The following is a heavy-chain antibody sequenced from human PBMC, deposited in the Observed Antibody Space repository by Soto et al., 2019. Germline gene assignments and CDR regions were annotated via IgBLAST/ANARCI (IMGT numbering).Heavy chain of an antibody. Sequence: PSETLSLTCTVSGASVSSGSSYWSWIRQPPGKGLECIGYIYYSESTNYNPSLKSRVTISVDTSKNQFSLKLSSVTAADTAFYYCVRSVILSGGSYKGLIRLHYFDTWGPGTLVTVSS. D-gene: IGHD3-3*01. V-gene: IGHV4-61*01. CDR1: GASVSSGSSY. CDR2: IYYSEST. J-gene: IGHJ4*02. CDR3: VRSVILSGGSYKGLIRLHYFDT.